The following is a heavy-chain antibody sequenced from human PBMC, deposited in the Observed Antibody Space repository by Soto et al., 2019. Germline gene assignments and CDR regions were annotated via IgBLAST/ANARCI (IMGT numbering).Heavy chain of an antibody. J-gene: IGHJ4*02. V-gene: IGHV4-31*03. CDR1: GGSISSGSYY. CDR3: ARGDIVPLPTTMIH. Sequence: QVQLQESGPGLVKSSQTLSLTCTVSGGSISSGSYYWSWIRQHPGKGLEWIGYIYYSGSTSYNPSLNSRVTISVDTSKNQFSLKLSSVTAADTAVYYCARGDIVPLPTTMIHWGQGTLVTVSS. CDR2: IYYSGST. D-gene: IGHD2-8*01.